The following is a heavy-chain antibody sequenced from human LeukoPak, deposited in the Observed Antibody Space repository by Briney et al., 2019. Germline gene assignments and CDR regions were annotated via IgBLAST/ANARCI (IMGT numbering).Heavy chain of an antibody. CDR3: ARDYVVVAATRLTDDAFDI. D-gene: IGHD2-15*01. CDR1: GYTFTGYY. Sequence: GASVKVSCKASGYTFTGYYMHWVRQAPGQGLEGMGWINPNSGGTNYAQKFQGRVTMTRDTSISTAYMELSRLRSDDTAVYYCARDYVVVAATRLTDDAFDIWGQGTMVTVSS. CDR2: INPNSGGT. J-gene: IGHJ3*02. V-gene: IGHV1-2*02.